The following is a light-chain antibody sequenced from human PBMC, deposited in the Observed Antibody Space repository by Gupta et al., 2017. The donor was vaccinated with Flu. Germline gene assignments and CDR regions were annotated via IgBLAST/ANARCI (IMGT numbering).Light chain of an antibody. V-gene: IGLV2-14*03. CDR2: DDN. Sequence: QSALTQPASVSGSPGQSSTISCSRTSTAVGGSNHVSWYQHHPGKAPKLLIYDDNNRPSGTSDRFSCSKAGTTASPTITGVQAEEEADYYCTYEKRRSNMCVFGGGTKSTVL. CDR3: TYEKRRSNMCV. J-gene: IGLJ2*01. CDR1: STAVGGSNH.